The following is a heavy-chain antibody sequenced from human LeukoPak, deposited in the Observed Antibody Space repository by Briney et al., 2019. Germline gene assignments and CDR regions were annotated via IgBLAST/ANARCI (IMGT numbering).Heavy chain of an antibody. V-gene: IGHV3-53*01. D-gene: IGHD3-22*01. CDR2: IYSGGST. J-gene: IGHJ5*02. CDR1: GFIGSSNH. CDR3: ARSPWGITMIAEA. Sequence: QPGGSLRLSCAASGFIGSSNHMSWVRQAPGKGLEWVSVIYSGGSTYFSDSVKGRFTISRDNYKNPLYLQMNSLRAEDTAVYYCARSPWGITMIAEAWGQGTLVTVSS.